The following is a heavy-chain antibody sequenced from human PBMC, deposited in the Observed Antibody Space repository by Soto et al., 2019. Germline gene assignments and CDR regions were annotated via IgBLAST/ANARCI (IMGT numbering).Heavy chain of an antibody. CDR1: GFTFSSYA. V-gene: IGHV3-23*01. CDR2: ISGSGGST. Sequence: PGGSLRLSCAASGFTFSSYAMSWVRQAPGKGLEWVSAISGSGGSTYYADSVKGRFTISRDNSKNTLYLQMNSLRAEDTAVYYCAISGRGYSYGLFDYWGQGTLVTVSS. D-gene: IGHD5-18*01. J-gene: IGHJ4*02. CDR3: AISGRGYSYGLFDY.